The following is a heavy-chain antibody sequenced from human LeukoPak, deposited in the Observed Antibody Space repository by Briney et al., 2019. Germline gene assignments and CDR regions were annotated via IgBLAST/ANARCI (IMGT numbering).Heavy chain of an antibody. D-gene: IGHD6-6*01. Sequence: SETLSLTCTVSGGSISSYYWSWIRQPPGKGQEWIGYIYYSGSTNYNPSLKSRVTISVDTSKNQFSLKLSSVTAADTAVYYCAGIAARFAFDIWGQGTMVTVSS. CDR1: GGSISSYY. CDR3: AGIAARFAFDI. J-gene: IGHJ3*02. V-gene: IGHV4-59*08. CDR2: IYYSGST.